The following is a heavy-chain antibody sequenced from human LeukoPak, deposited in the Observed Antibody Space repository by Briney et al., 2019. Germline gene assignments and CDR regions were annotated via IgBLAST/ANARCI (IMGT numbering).Heavy chain of an antibody. CDR2: ISYDGSNK. Sequence: GGSLRLSCAASGFTVSDNYMNWVRQAPGKGLEWVAVISYDGSNKYYADSVKGRFTISRDNSKNTLYLQMNSLTAEDTAVYYCAKLVAEQWASDAFDIWGQGTMVTVSS. J-gene: IGHJ3*02. CDR3: AKLVAEQWASDAFDI. CDR1: GFTVSDNY. D-gene: IGHD6-19*01. V-gene: IGHV3-30*18.